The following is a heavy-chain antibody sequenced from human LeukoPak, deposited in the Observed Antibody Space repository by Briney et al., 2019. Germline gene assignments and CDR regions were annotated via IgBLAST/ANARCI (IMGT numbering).Heavy chain of an antibody. CDR2: IYYSGST. Sequence: PSETLSLTCTVSGGSISSSSCYWGWIRQPPGKGLEWIGSIYYSGSTYYNPSLKSRVTISVDTSKNQFSLKLSSVTAADTAVYYCARRRPSHYFDYWGQGTLVTVSS. CDR3: ARRRPSHYFDY. J-gene: IGHJ4*02. V-gene: IGHV4-39*01. CDR1: GGSISSSSCY.